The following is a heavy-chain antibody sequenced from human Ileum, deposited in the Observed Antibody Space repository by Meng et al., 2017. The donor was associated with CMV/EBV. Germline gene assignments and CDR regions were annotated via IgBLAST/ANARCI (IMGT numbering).Heavy chain of an antibody. V-gene: IGHV4-59*01. D-gene: IGHD3-22*01. CDR1: GVSITTSY. CDR2: IYYTGST. CDR3: ARGYYDSSGSSNTFDI. Sequence: SETLSLTCTVSGVSITTSYWSWIRQPPGKGPEWIGYIYYTGSTNYNPSLKSRVTISLDTSKNQSPLELSTVTAADTAVYYCARGYYDSSGSSNTFDIWGQGTRVTGSS. J-gene: IGHJ3*02.